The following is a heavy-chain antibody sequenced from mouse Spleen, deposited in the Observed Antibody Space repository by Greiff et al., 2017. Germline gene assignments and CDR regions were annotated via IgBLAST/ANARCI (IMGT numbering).Heavy chain of an antibody. CDR3: ARTGTGFDY. CDR2: IDPSDSYT. V-gene: IGHV1-69*01. CDR1: GYTFTSYW. D-gene: IGHD4-1*01. Sequence: VQLQQPGAELVMPGASVKLSCKASGYTFTSYWMHWVKQRPGQGPEWIGEIDPSDSYTNYNQKFKGKATLTVDKSSSTAYMQLSSLTSEDSAVYYCARTGTGFDYWGQGTTLTVSS. J-gene: IGHJ2*01.